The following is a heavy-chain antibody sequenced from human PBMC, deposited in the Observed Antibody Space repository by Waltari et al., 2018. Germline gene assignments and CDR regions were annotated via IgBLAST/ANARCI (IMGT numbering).Heavy chain of an antibody. J-gene: IGHJ4*02. CDR3: ATVGEGTSGYYHY. Sequence: EVQLIEPGGGLIQPGGSLRLSCAASGITVRNSDMSWVRPAPGKGLEWVSDIFGDVRTSYAEAVRGRFTISTDTSKNTLYLQMSSLTVEDTATYYCATVGEGTSGYYHYWGQGTLVTVSS. D-gene: IGHD5-18*01. CDR1: GITVRNSD. CDR2: IFGDVRT. V-gene: IGHV3-53*01.